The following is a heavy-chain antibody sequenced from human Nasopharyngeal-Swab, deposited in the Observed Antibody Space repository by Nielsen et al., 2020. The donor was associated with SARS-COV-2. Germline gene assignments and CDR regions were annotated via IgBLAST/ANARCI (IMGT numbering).Heavy chain of an antibody. Sequence: SVKVSCKASGGTFSSYAISWVRQAPGQGLEWMGGIIPIFGTANYAQKFQGRVTITADESTSTAYMELSSLRSEDTAVYYCARDKYYDILTGKSYYYYGMDVWGQGTTVTVSS. CDR2: IIPIFGTA. D-gene: IGHD3-9*01. CDR1: GGTFSSYA. J-gene: IGHJ6*02. CDR3: ARDKYYDILTGKSYYYYGMDV. V-gene: IGHV1-69*13.